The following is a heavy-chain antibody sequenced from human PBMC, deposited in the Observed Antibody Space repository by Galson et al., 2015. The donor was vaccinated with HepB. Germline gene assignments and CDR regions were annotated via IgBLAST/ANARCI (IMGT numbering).Heavy chain of an antibody. CDR1: GFTFDDYG. J-gene: IGHJ4*02. D-gene: IGHD1-26*01. V-gene: IGHV3-20*04. CDR2: INWNGGST. CDR3: ARGSWERWELPDY. Sequence: SLRLSCAASGFTFDDYGMSWVRQAPGKGLEWVSGINWNGGSTSYGDSVKGRITISRDKAKNSLYLQMNSLRAEDTALYYCARGSWERWELPDYWGQGALVTVSS.